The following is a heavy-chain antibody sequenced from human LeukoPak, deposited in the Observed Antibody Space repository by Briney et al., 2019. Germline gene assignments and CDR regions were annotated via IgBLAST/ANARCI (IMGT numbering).Heavy chain of an antibody. Sequence: KPSETLSLTCTVSGGSISSSGYYWGWIRQPPGKGLEWLGSMYYSGSTYHSPSLKSRVTISVDTSKNQFSLNLTSMTAADTAVYFCARHPQGGPVGATKSCFDYWGQGTLVTVSS. D-gene: IGHD1-26*01. CDR3: ARHPQGGPVGATKSCFDY. CDR2: MYYSGST. V-gene: IGHV4-39*01. CDR1: GGSISSSGYY. J-gene: IGHJ4*02.